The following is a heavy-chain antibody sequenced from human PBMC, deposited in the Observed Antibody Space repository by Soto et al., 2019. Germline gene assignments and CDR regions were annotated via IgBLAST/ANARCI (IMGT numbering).Heavy chain of an antibody. CDR2: IYYSGNT. CDR3: ARIVWFGEKSFDY. CDR1: GGSISSSSYY. Sequence: SETLSLTCTVSGGSISSSSYYWGWIRQPPGKGLEWIGYIYYSGNTNYNPSLKSRVTISVDTSKNQFSLKLSSVTAADTAVYYCARIVWFGEKSFDYWGQGSLVTVSS. V-gene: IGHV4-39*01. J-gene: IGHJ4*02. D-gene: IGHD3-10*01.